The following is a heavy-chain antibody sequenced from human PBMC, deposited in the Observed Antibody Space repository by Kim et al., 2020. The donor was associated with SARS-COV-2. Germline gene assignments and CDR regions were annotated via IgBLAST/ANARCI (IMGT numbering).Heavy chain of an antibody. CDR3: ARGDWNGPSYYYYGMDV. Sequence: SVKVSCKASGGTFSSYAISWVRQAPGQGLEWMGGIIPIFGTANYAQKFQGRVTITADESTSTAYMELSSLRSEDTAVYYCARGDWNGPSYYYYGMDVWGQGTTVTVSS. V-gene: IGHV1-69*13. CDR2: IIPIFGTA. CDR1: GGTFSSYA. D-gene: IGHD1-1*01. J-gene: IGHJ6*02.